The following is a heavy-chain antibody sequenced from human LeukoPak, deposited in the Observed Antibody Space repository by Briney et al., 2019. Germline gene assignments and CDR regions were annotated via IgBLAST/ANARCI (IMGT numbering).Heavy chain of an antibody. J-gene: IGHJ4*02. CDR1: GHTFTSLR. CDR3: AREASV. D-gene: IGHD6-6*01. Sequence: ASVKVSCKASGHTFTSLRVHWVRQAPGQGLEWMGIMSPSDGSTDYAQKFQGRITMTRDASTNTAYMELSSLRSEDTAVYYCAREASVWGQRTLVTVSS. V-gene: IGHV1-46*01. CDR2: MSPSDGST.